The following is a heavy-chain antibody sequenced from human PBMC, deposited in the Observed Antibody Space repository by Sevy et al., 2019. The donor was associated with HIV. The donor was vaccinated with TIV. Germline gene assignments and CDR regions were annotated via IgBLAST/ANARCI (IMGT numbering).Heavy chain of an antibody. CDR1: GYSFTSHW. J-gene: IGHJ4*02. Sequence: GESLKISCKGSGYSFTSHWIGWVRHMPGKGLEWMGIIYPDDSDTRYSPSFQGQVTFSADKSISTAYLQWSSLKAPDTAMYYCATSRSGYFDSSGYYIYWGQGTLVTVSS. V-gene: IGHV5-51*01. CDR3: ATSRSGYFDSSGYYIY. CDR2: IYPDDSDT. D-gene: IGHD3-22*01.